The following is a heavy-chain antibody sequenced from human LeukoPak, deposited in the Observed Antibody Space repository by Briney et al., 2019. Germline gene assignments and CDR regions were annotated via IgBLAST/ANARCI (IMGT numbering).Heavy chain of an antibody. CDR2: IKSKTDGGTT. CDR1: GFSFSDAW. D-gene: IGHD1-26*01. J-gene: IGHJ3*02. Sequence: GGSLRLSCVASGFSFSDAWMTWVRQAPGKGLEWVGRIKSKTDGGTTDYAAPVKGRFTISRDDSKNTLYLQMNSLKTEDTAVYYCRYSGSYGPFDAFDIWGQGTMVTVSS. CDR3: RYSGSYGPFDAFDI. V-gene: IGHV3-15*01.